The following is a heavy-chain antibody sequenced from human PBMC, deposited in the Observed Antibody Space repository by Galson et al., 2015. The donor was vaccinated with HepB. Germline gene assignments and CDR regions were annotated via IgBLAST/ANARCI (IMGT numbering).Heavy chain of an antibody. J-gene: IGHJ3*02. D-gene: IGHD1-26*01. CDR1: GDSVSSNSAA. CDR3: ARVSARAGQGDAFDI. V-gene: IGHV6-1*01. CDR2: TSNRSKWYH. Sequence: CAISGDSVSSNSAAWNWIRQSPSRGLEWLGRTSNRSKWYHDYAVSVKSRITINPDTSKNQFSLQLNSVTPEDTAVYYCARVSARAGQGDAFDIWGQGTMVTVSS.